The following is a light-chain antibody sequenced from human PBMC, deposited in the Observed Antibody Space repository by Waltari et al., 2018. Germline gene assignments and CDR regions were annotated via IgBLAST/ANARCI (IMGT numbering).Light chain of an antibody. CDR3: QQSYSSPPT. CDR2: AAS. V-gene: IGKV1-39*01. Sequence: DIQMTQSPSSLSASVGDRVTITCRASQSISTYLNWYQQKLGKALTLLIFAASTLQVGVPSRFSGSGSGTEFTLTISNLQPEDFATYFCQQSYSSPPTFGQGTKLEI. J-gene: IGKJ2*01. CDR1: QSISTY.